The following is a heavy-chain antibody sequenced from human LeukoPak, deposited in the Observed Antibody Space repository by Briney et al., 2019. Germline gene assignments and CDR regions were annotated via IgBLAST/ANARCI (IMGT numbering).Heavy chain of an antibody. J-gene: IGHJ4*02. D-gene: IGHD3-9*01. V-gene: IGHV3-48*03. CDR2: ISSSGSTI. CDR1: GFTFSSYE. CDR3: ARDPLPYYDILTGYYSQPHYFDY. Sequence: GGSLRLSCAASGFTFSSYEMNWVRQAPGKGLEWVSYISSSGSTIYYADSVKGRFTISRDNAKNSLYLQMNSLSAEDTAVYYCARDPLPYYDILTGYYSQPHYFDYWGQGTLVTVSS.